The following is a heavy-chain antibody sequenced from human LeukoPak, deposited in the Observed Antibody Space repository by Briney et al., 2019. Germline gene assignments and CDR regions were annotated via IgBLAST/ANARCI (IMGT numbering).Heavy chain of an antibody. CDR2: IYHSGST. CDR3: ARARKTPSSHSSGSAFDI. D-gene: IGHD3-22*01. J-gene: IGHJ3*02. V-gene: IGHV4-30-2*01. CDR1: GGSISSGGYS. Sequence: SETLSLTCAVSGGSISSGGYSWSWIRQPPGKGLEWIGYIYHSGSTYYNPSLKSRVTISVDRSKNQFSLKLSPVTAADTAVYYCARARKTPSSHSSGSAFDIWGQGTMVTVSS.